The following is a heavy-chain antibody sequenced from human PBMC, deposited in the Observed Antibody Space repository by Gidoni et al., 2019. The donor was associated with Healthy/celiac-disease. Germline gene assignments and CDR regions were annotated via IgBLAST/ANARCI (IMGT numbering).Heavy chain of an antibody. CDR2: INHSGST. J-gene: IGHJ6*02. D-gene: IGHD5-12*01. CDR3: ARGLVVATMKNYYYYGMDV. CDR1: GGSFSGYY. V-gene: IGHV4-34*01. Sequence: QVQLQQWGAGLLKPSETLSLTCAVYGGSFSGYYWSWIRQPPGKGLEWIGEINHSGSTNYNPSLKSRVTISVDTSKNQFSLKLSSVTAADTAVYYCARGLVVATMKNYYYYGMDVWGQGTTVTVSS.